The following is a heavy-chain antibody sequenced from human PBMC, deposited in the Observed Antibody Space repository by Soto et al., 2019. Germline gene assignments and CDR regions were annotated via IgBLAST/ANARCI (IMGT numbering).Heavy chain of an antibody. CDR3: ARARVSTPRLEDPFDI. Sequence: GESLKISCKGSGYSFTTYWLAWVRQMPGKGLEYMGIIFPGDSDTRYSPSFQGQVTISADKSISTAYLQWTSLKASDTAICYCARARVSTPRLEDPFDIWGQGTMVTVSS. J-gene: IGHJ3*02. CDR1: GYSFTTYW. V-gene: IGHV5-51*01. D-gene: IGHD3-3*01. CDR2: IFPGDSDT.